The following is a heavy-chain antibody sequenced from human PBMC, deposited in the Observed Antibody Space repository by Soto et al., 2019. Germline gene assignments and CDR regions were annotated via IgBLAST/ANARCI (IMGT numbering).Heavy chain of an antibody. CDR1: GFTVSSNY. CDR2: IYSGGST. D-gene: IGHD4-17*01. CDR3: ARADGDFAVDY. V-gene: IGHV3-53*01. J-gene: IGHJ4*02. Sequence: PGGSLRLSCAASGFTVSSNYMSWVRQAPGKGLEWVSVIYSGGSTYYADSVKGRFTISRDNSKNTLYLQMNSLRAEDTAVYYCARADGDFAVDYWGQGTLVTVSS.